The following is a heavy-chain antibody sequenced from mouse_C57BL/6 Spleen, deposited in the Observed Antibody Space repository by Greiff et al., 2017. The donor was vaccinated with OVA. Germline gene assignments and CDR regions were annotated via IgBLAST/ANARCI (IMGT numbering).Heavy chain of an antibody. CDR1: GFTFSDYG. V-gene: IGHV5-17*01. Sequence: DVKLVESGGGLVKPGGSLKLSCAASGFTFSDYGMHWVRQAPEKGLEWVAYISSGSSTFYYADTVKGRFAISRDNAKNTLFLQMTSLRSEDTAMYYCARGPITTVVDFDYWGQGTTLTVSS. CDR2: ISSGSSTF. D-gene: IGHD1-1*01. CDR3: ARGPITTVVDFDY. J-gene: IGHJ2*01.